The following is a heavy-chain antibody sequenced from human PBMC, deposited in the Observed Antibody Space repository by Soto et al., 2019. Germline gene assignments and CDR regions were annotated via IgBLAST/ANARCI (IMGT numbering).Heavy chain of an antibody. V-gene: IGHV3-73*02. J-gene: IGHJ6*02. D-gene: IGHD3-9*01. Sequence: EVQLVESGGGLVQPGGSLKLSCAASGFTFSGSAMHWVRQASWKGLEWVGRIRSKANSYATAYAASVKGRFTISRDDSKNTAYLQMNSLKTEDTAVYYCTRTRYFDWLLLGRGNYGMDVWGQGTTVTVSS. CDR1: GFTFSGSA. CDR3: TRTRYFDWLLLGRGNYGMDV. CDR2: IRSKANSYAT.